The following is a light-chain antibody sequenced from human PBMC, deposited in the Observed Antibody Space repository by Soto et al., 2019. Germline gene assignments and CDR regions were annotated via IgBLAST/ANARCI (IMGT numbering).Light chain of an antibody. Sequence: DIQLTQTPSFLSASVGDRVTVTCRASQGSPTYLAWYQQKPGKAPKLLIYGVSTLQNGVPSRFSGAGSGTEFTLTITSLQPEDSATYYGQQLNHYPLTFGQGTRLEIK. V-gene: IGKV1-9*01. CDR3: QQLNHYPLT. J-gene: IGKJ5*01. CDR1: QGSPTY. CDR2: GVS.